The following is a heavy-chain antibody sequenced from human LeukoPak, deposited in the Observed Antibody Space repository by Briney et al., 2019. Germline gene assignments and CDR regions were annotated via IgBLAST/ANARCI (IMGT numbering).Heavy chain of an antibody. Sequence: GESLRLSCAASGFIFSQYSINWVRQAPGKGLEWVSHIRSTGDTFYADSVKGRFTISRDNARNSLYLQTNSLRAEDTAMYYCARDAGNSGYGCDLWGQGTLVTVSS. D-gene: IGHD5-12*01. CDR1: GFIFSQYS. CDR3: ARDAGNSGYGCDL. V-gene: IGHV3-48*01. CDR2: IRSTGDT. J-gene: IGHJ5*02.